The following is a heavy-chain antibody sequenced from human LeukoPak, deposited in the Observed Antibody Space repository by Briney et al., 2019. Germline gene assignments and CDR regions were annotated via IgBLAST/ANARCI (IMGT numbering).Heavy chain of an antibody. CDR2: IYYSGST. CDR1: GGSISSGTYY. V-gene: IGHV4-39*01. CDR3: ASHLGDYLSSDFDY. D-gene: IGHD4-17*01. Sequence: SETLSLTCTVSGGSISSGTYYWSWIRQPAGKGLEWIGSIYYSGSTYYNPSLKSRVTISVDTSKNQFSLKLSSVTAADTAVYYCASHLGDYLSSDFDYWGQGTLVTVSS. J-gene: IGHJ4*02.